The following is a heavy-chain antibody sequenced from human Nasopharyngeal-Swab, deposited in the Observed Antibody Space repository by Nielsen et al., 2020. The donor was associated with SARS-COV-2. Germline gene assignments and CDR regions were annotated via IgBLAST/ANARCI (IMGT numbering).Heavy chain of an antibody. CDR2: IYHSGST. CDR3: ARVVAGTLDY. Sequence: SETLSLTCAVSGGSISSSNWWSWVRQPPGKGLEWIGEIYHSGSTNYNPSLKSRVTISVDTSKNQFSLKLSSVTAADTAVYYCARVVAGTLDYWGQGTLVTVSS. J-gene: IGHJ4*02. D-gene: IGHD6-19*01. V-gene: IGHV4-4*02. CDR1: GGSISSSNW.